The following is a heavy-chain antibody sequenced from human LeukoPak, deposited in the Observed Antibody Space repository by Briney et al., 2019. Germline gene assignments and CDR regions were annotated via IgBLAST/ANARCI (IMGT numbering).Heavy chain of an antibody. Sequence: GASVKVSCKASGGRLSAPAINWVRQAPGQGLEWMAGLIPLSGIVKYAQRWQGRVTISADKSTGTAHMELSSLKSEDTAIYYCADIKFYDLNMWLDLWGQGTLVTVSS. CDR3: ADIKFYDLNMWLDL. CDR2: LIPLSGIV. D-gene: IGHD3-16*01. CDR1: GGRLSAPA. J-gene: IGHJ5*02. V-gene: IGHV1-69*10.